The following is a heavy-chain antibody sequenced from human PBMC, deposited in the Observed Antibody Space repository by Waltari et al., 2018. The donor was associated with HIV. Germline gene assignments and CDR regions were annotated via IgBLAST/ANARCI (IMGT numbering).Heavy chain of an antibody. CDR2: LYPGDSDA. D-gene: IGHD4-17*01. J-gene: IGHJ3*02. CDR1: GNNFAGYW. CDR3: ARRKGDYRTAFDI. Sequence: EEKLVQSGAEVKEPGESLKISCKSLGNNFAGYWVGWVRQMPGKGLEWMGVLYPGDSDAGYSPSFQGRVIMSTDSSISTVYLQWSSLRASDTAMYYCARRKGDYRTAFDIWGQGTMVTASS. V-gene: IGHV5-51*01.